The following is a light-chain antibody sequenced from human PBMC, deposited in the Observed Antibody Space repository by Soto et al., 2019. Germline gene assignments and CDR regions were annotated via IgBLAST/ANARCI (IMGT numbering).Light chain of an antibody. J-gene: IGKJ2*01. Sequence: DIVMTQSPLSLPVTPGEPASISCRSSQSLLHSNGYNYLDWYLQKPGQSPQLLIYLGSNRASGVPDRFSGSGSGTDFTLKISRVEAEHVGVYYCMQALQTQYTFGQGTKLEIK. CDR1: QSLLHSNGYNY. CDR3: MQALQTQYT. CDR2: LGS. V-gene: IGKV2-28*01.